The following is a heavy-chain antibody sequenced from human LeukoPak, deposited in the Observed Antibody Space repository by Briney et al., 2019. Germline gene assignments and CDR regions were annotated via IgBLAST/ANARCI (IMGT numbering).Heavy chain of an antibody. CDR1: GFTFSSYA. V-gene: IGHV3-30*04. CDR2: ISYDGSNK. CDR3: ARDTWRMATLICHY. J-gene: IGHJ4*02. Sequence: GGSLRLSCAASGFTFSSYALHWVRQAPGKGLEWVAVISYDGSNKHYADSVKGRFTISRDNSKNTLYLQMNSLRAEDTAVDYCARDTWRMATLICHYWGQGTLVTVSS. D-gene: IGHD2-2*01.